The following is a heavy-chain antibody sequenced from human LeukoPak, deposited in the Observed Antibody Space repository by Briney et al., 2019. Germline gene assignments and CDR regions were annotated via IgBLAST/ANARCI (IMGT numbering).Heavy chain of an antibody. D-gene: IGHD3-3*01. CDR3: ASVVGGYYPPVEGFDI. Sequence: PGGSLRLSCAAAGFTFSSCWMHWVRQAPGKGLVWVSRINSDGSSTNYADSVKGRFSISRDNAKKTLYLQMNSLRAEDTAVYYGASVVGGYYPPVEGFDIWGQGTMVTVSS. CDR2: INSDGSST. J-gene: IGHJ3*02. V-gene: IGHV3-74*01. CDR1: GFTFSSCW.